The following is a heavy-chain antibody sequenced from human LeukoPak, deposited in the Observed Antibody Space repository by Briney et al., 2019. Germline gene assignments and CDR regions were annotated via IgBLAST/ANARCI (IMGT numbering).Heavy chain of an antibody. J-gene: IGHJ3*01. CDR3: ARKQYSESSWVLGAFDL. V-gene: IGHV3-30*03. CDR1: GFTFRSHG. CDR2: ISYDGGNK. D-gene: IGHD6-6*01. Sequence: GGSLRLSCAASGFTFRSHGMHWVRLAPGKGLEWVAFISYDGGNKYYADSVKGRFTISRGNSQNTVYLQMNSLRVEDTALYYCARKQYSESSWVLGAFDLWGQGTMVIVSS.